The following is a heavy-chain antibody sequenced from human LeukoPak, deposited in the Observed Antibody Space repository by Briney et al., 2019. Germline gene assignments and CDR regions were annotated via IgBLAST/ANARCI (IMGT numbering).Heavy chain of an antibody. J-gene: IGHJ4*02. CDR1: GFTFSSYA. D-gene: IGHD3-22*01. Sequence: GGSLRLSCAASGFTFSSYAMHWVRQAPGKGLEWVAVISYDGSNKYYADSVKGRFTISRDNSKNTLYLQMNSLRAEDTAVYYCARGSGDSSGYYSFDYWGQGTLVTVSS. V-gene: IGHV3-30*04. CDR3: ARGSGDSSGYYSFDY. CDR2: ISYDGSNK.